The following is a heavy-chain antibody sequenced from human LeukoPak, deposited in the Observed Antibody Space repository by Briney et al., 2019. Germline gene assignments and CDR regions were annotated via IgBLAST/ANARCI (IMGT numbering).Heavy chain of an antibody. CDR2: ISYSGST. CDR3: ARGSRRLADFHY. D-gene: IGHD1-26*01. Sequence: SETLSLTCTVSGDSISSSDYYWGWIRQPPGKGLGWIGTISYSGSTYYNPSLQSRVTRSVDTSKNQFSLELSSVTAADTAVYYCARGSRRLADFHYWDQGTLVTVSS. J-gene: IGHJ4*02. CDR1: GDSISSSDYY. V-gene: IGHV4-39*01.